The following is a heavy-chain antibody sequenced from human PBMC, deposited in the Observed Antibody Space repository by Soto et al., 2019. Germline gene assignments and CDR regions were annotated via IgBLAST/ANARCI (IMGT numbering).Heavy chain of an antibody. J-gene: IGHJ4*02. CDR1: GFTFNNYA. D-gene: IGHD3-10*01. Sequence: EVQLLESGGGLVQPGGSLRLSCAASGFTFNNYAMTWVRQAPGKGLEWVSAISGGGDTTSYADSVKGRFTVSSAGSKNTMYLQMSSLRAEEPALYYCAKGRGGSGSLTPRVDFWGQGTLVTVSS. CDR2: ISGGGDTT. CDR3: AKGRGGSGSLTPRVDF. V-gene: IGHV3-23*01.